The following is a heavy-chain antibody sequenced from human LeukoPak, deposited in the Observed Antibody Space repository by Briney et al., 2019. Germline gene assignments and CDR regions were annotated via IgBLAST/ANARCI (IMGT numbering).Heavy chain of an antibody. Sequence: GGSLRLSCAASRFTFNSYAMSWVRQAPGKGVEWVSVIGGSNGITFYVGSVKGRFTISRDNSKDTLYLQMNSLRAEDSAVYYCARNENSGWGYFDYWGQGTLVTVSS. CDR3: ARNENSGWGYFDY. V-gene: IGHV3-23*01. D-gene: IGHD5-12*01. CDR1: RFTFNSYA. J-gene: IGHJ4*02. CDR2: IGGSNGIT.